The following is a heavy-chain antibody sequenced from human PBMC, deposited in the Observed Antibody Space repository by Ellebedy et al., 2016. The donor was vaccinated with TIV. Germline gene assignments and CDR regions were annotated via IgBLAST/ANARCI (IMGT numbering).Heavy chain of an antibody. CDR1: GFTFSSYA. D-gene: IGHD3-9*01. V-gene: IGHV1-46*01. CDR2: INPSGGST. Sequence: GESLKISXAASGFTFSSYAMSWVRQAPGQGLEWMGIINPSGGSTSYAQKFQGRVTMTRDTSTSTVYMELRSLRSDDTAVYYCARVPRGDILTSEWFDPWGQGTLVTVSS. J-gene: IGHJ5*02. CDR3: ARVPRGDILTSEWFDP.